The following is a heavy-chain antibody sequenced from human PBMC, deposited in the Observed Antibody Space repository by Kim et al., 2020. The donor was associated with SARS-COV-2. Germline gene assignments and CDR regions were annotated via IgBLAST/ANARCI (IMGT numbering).Heavy chain of an antibody. CDR1: GGSISSYY. Sequence: SETLSLTCTVSGGSISSYYWSWIRQPPGKGLEWIGYIYYSGSTNYNPSLKSRVTISVDTSKNQFSLKLSSVTAADTAVYYCARGQSGWHIWDFDYWGQGTLVTVSS. D-gene: IGHD6-19*01. CDR2: IYYSGST. V-gene: IGHV4-59*01. J-gene: IGHJ4*02. CDR3: ARGQSGWHIWDFDY.